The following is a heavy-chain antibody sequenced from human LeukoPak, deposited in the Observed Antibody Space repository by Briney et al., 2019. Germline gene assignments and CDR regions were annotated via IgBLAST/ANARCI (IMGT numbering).Heavy chain of an antibody. CDR1: GFTFSSYW. V-gene: IGHV3-7*01. CDR3: ARDSLGYCSGGSCYSEYYYYGMDV. CDR2: IKQDGSEK. D-gene: IGHD2-15*01. J-gene: IGHJ6*02. Sequence: GGSLRLSCAASGFTFSSYWMNWVRQAPGKGLEWVANIKQDGSEKKYVDSVKGRFTISRDNAKNSLYLQMNSLRAEDTAVYYCARDSLGYCSGGSCYSEYYYYGMDVWGQGTTVTVSS.